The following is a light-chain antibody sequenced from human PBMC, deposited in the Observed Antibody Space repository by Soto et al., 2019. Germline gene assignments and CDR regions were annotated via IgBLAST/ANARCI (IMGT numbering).Light chain of an antibody. V-gene: IGLV1-44*01. CDR3: AAWDDSLNGAV. CDR2: SNN. Sequence: QSVLTQPPSASGTPGQRVTISCSGSSSNIGSNTVNWYQQLPGTAPKLLIYSNNQRPSGVPDRFSGSKSGTSASLAISGLHSEDEADYYCAAWDDSLNGAVFGGGTQLTVL. J-gene: IGLJ7*01. CDR1: SSNIGSNT.